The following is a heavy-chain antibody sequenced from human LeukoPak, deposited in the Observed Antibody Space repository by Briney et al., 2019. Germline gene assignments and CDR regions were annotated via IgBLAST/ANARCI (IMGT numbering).Heavy chain of an antibody. V-gene: IGHV4-39*01. CDR1: GASFSSSTYY. D-gene: IGHD6-13*01. CDR2: IYYSGST. CDR3: ARHAGVISATGTRPFDY. J-gene: IGHJ4*02. Sequence: SETLSLTCTVSGASFSSSTYYWGWIPQPPGKGLEWIVSIYYSGSTYYNPSLKSRVTMSVDTSKNQFSLKLSSVTAADTAVYYCARHAGVISATGTRPFDYWGQGTLVTVSS.